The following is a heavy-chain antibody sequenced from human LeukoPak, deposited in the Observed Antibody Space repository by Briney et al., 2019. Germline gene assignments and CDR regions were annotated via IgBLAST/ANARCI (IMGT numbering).Heavy chain of an antibody. D-gene: IGHD6-25*01. CDR1: GGSISTHY. CDR2: MRYDGST. J-gene: IGHJ5*02. V-gene: IGHV4-59*11. Sequence: SEILSLTCIVSGGSISTHYWNWIRQPPGEGLEWIGYMRYDGSTNYNPSLKSRVIISMDTSKNQLSPKLTSVTAADTAVYYCARGGEYSSEYNWFDPWGQGTLVTVSS. CDR3: ARGGEYSSEYNWFDP.